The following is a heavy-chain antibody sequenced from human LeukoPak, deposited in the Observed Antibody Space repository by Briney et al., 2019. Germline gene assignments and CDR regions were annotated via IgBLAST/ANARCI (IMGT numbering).Heavy chain of an antibody. Sequence: GSLRLSCAASGFTVSRNYMSWVRQPPGKGLEWVSIIYSAGNTYYADSVKGRFTISRDNSKNTLYLQMNSLRAEDTAVYYCAREAALHFPFDIWGQGTMVTVSS. CDR1: GFTVSRNY. V-gene: IGHV3-66*01. D-gene: IGHD6-25*01. CDR2: IYSAGNT. J-gene: IGHJ3*02. CDR3: AREAALHFPFDI.